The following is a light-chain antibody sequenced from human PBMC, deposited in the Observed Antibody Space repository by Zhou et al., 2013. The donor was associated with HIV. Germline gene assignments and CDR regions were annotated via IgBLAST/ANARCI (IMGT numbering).Light chain of an antibody. J-gene: IGKJ2*01. V-gene: IGKV3-15*01. CDR1: QSLNGD. CDR3: QQYNNWPYT. CDR2: RTS. Sequence: EIVMTQSPATLSVLPGERATLSCRAGQSLNGDLAWYQQKPGQAPRLLIYRTSTRATGIPARVSGSGSGTEFTLTINTVQSEDFAVYYCQQYNNWPYTFGQGTKLESN.